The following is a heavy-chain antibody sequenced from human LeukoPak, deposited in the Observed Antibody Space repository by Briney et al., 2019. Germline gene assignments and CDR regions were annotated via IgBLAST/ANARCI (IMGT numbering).Heavy chain of an antibody. CDR2: ISSGVTTI. D-gene: IGHD6-19*01. CDR3: ARDLRSGWFSY. J-gene: IGHJ4*02. CDR1: GFTFSLFE. V-gene: IGHV3-48*03. Sequence: GGALRLSCAASGFTFSLFEMNWVRQAPGKGLEWISYISSGVTTIHYADSVKGRFTISRDNAKNSIYLQMNSLRVEDTVVYYCARDLRSGWFSYWGQGALVIVSS.